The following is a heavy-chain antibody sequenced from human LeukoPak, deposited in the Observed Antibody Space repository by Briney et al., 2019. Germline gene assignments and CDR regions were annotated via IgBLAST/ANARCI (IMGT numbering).Heavy chain of an antibody. D-gene: IGHD3-3*01. CDR3: ARRIQNYDLTLKTSDDNAFDI. CDR1: GYTFTSYG. J-gene: IGHJ3*02. V-gene: IGHV1-69*06. Sequence: SVKVSCKASGYTFTSYGISWVRQAPGQGLEWMGGIIPIFGTANYAQKFQGRVTITADKSTSTAYMELSSLRSEDTAVYYCARRIQNYDLTLKTSDDNAFDIWGQGTMVTVSS. CDR2: IIPIFGTA.